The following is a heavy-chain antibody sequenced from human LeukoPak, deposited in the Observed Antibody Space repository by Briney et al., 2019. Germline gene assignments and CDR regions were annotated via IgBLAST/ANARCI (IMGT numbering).Heavy chain of an antibody. J-gene: IGHJ4*02. V-gene: IGHV3-11*06. D-gene: IGHD1-1*01. CDR1: GFIVSDYY. Sequence: GGSLRLSCAASGFIVSDYYMSWIRQAPGKGLEWLSDISTSTNYTTYAHTVKGRFTISRDRAKNSLYLQMNSLRVEETAVYYCARGNPGPDYWGQETLVTVSS. CDR3: ARGNPGPDY. CDR2: ISTSTNYT.